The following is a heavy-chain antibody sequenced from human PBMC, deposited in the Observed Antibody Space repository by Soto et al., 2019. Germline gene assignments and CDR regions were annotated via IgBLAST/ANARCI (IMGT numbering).Heavy chain of an antibody. Sequence: GGSLSLSCAASGLTFSGYSMNWVRQAPGKGPEWVSSISSSSANIYYADSVKGRFTISRDNAQNSLDLQMNSLRAEDTAVYYCARGRSTCSSITCHPGWFDPWGQGTPVTVSS. J-gene: IGHJ5*02. CDR1: GLTFSGYS. CDR2: ISSSSANI. D-gene: IGHD2-2*01. V-gene: IGHV3-21*01. CDR3: ARGRSTCSSITCHPGWFDP.